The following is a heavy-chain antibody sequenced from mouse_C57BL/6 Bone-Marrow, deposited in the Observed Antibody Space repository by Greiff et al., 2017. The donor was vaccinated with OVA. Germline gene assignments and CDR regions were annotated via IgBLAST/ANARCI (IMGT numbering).Heavy chain of an antibody. CDR2: IDPEDGET. J-gene: IGHJ3*01. D-gene: IGHD1-1*02. CDR3: ARFGGFAY. CDR1: GFNTKDYY. V-gene: IGHV14-2*01. Sequence: VQLQQSGAELVKPGASVKLSCTASGFNTKDYYMHWVKQRTEQGLEWIGRIDPEDGETKYDPKFQGKATITADTSSNTAYLQLSSLTSEDTAVYYCARFGGFAYWGQGTLVTVSA.